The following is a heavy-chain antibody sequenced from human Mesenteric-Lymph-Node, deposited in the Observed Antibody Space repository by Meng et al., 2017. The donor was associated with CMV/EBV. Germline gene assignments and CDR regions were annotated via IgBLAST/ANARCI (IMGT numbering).Heavy chain of an antibody. J-gene: IGHJ4*02. CDR2: IDPSGGST. CDR1: GFTFSSFT. V-gene: IGHV1-46*01. D-gene: IGHD6-19*01. Sequence: GESLKISCAASGFTFSSFTMNWVRQAPGQGLEWMGIIDPSGGSTNYAQKFQGRVTMTRDTSTSTVYMELSSLRSEDTAVYYCARQWLVSFDYWGQGTLVTVSS. CDR3: ARQWLVSFDY.